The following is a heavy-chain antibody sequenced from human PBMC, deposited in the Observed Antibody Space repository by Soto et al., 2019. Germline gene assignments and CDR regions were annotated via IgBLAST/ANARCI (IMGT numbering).Heavy chain of an antibody. CDR1: GGSISSSSYY. CDR2: IYYSGYT. CDR3: ARHNGPLSVDYYYDMDV. Sequence: SETLSLTCTVSGGSISSSSYYWGWIRQPPGKGLEWIGSIYYSGYTYYNPSLKSRVTISVDTSKNQFSLKLSSVTAADTAVYYCARHNGPLSVDYYYDMDVWGQGTTVTVSS. V-gene: IGHV4-39*01. J-gene: IGHJ6*02.